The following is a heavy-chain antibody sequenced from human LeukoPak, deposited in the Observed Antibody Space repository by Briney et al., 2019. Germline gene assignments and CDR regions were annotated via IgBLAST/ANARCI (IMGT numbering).Heavy chain of an antibody. CDR1: GGSISSGGYS. V-gene: IGHV4-30-2*03. Sequence: PSETLSLTCAVSGGSISSGGYSWSWIRQPPGKGLEWIGFIYYSGSTYYNPSLKSRVTISVDTSKNQFSLKLNSVTAADTAVYYCARSSGWHLLLLDYWGQGTLVTVSS. CDR2: IYYSGST. D-gene: IGHD6-25*01. J-gene: IGHJ4*02. CDR3: ARSSGWHLLLLDY.